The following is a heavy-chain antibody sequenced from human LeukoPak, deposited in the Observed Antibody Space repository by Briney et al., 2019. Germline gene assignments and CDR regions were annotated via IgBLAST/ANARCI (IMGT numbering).Heavy chain of an antibody. CDR3: ARDRYDILTGYPKVYGMDV. CDR2: ISYDGSNK. Sequence: GGSLRLSCAASGFTFSSHAMHWVRQAPGNGLEWVAVISYDGSNKNYADSVKGRFTISRDNSNNTLYLQMNSLRAEDTDVYYCARDRYDILTGYPKVYGMDVWGQGPTVSVS. J-gene: IGHJ6*02. CDR1: GFTFSSHA. D-gene: IGHD3-9*01. V-gene: IGHV3-30-3*01.